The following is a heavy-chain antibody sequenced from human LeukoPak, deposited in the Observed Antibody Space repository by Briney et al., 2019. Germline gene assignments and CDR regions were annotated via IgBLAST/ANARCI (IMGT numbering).Heavy chain of an antibody. V-gene: IGHV4-39*01. CDR3: ARHEDVIVVVPAAIWD. D-gene: IGHD2-2*02. J-gene: IGHJ4*02. CDR2: IYYSGCT. CDR1: GGSISSSSYY. Sequence: SETLSLTCTVSGGSISSSSYYWGWFRQPPALGLALIGSIYYSGCTYHNPSLKSRVTISVNPSKNMLSLKMSSVTAANPAVYCCARHEDVIVVVPAAIWDWGQGALVTVSS.